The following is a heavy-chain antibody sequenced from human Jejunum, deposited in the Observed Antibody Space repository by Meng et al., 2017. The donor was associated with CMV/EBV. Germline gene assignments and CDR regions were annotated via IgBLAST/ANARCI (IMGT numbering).Heavy chain of an antibody. D-gene: IGHD3-10*01. CDR2: ISGGELRNTGFTV. CDR3: ARRAGSFMSLHYFNL. CDR1: YY. J-gene: IGHJ4*02. Sequence: YYLRWIRQVLGQWREWVSSISGGELRNTGFTVQYADSLKGRFTISRDNAKNSLYLQMNSLRVEDTAIYYCARRAGSFMSLHYFNLWGRGTQVTVSS. V-gene: IGHV3-11*01.